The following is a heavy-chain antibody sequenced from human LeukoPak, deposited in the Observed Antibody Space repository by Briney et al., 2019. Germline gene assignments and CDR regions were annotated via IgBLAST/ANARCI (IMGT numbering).Heavy chain of an antibody. CDR2: IYHSGTT. CDR1: GYSISTGYY. J-gene: IGHJ4*02. CDR3: ATSGWYLLPGVY. D-gene: IGHD6-19*01. V-gene: IGHV4-38-2*02. Sequence: MPSETLSLTCTVSGYSISTGYYWGWIRQPPGKGLEWIGSIYHSGTTYYNPSLKSRVTISVDTSKNQFSLKLSSVTAADTAVYYCATSGWYLLPGVYWGQGTLVTVSS.